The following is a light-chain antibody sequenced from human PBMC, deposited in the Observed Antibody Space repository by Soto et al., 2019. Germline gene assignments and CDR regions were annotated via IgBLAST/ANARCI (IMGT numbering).Light chain of an antibody. CDR3: QQYNNWSRYI. V-gene: IGKV3-15*01. CDR2: GAS. CDR1: QSVSSN. Sequence: EIVMTQSPATLSVSPGERATLSCRASQSVSSNLAWYQQKPGQAPRLLIYGASTMATGIPARFSGSGSGTEFTLTISSLQSEDFAVYYCQQYNNWSRYIFGQGTKLEIK. J-gene: IGKJ2*01.